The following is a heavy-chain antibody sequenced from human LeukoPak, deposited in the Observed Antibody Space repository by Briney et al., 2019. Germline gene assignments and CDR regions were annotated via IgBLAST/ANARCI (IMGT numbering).Heavy chain of an antibody. J-gene: IGHJ4*02. CDR1: GGSISSGDYY. CDR3: ASWLVVPAAIDY. Sequence: PSQTLSLTCTVSGGSISSGDYYWSWLRQPPGTGREWIGYIYYSGTTFYNPSLKSRVTISLDTSKNQFSLRLSSVTAADTAVYYCASWLVVPAAIDYWGQGTLVTVSS. D-gene: IGHD2-2*02. CDR2: IYYSGTT. V-gene: IGHV4-30-4*01.